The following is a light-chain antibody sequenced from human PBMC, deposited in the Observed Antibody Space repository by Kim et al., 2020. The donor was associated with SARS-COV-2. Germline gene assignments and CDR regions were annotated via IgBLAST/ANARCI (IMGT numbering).Light chain of an antibody. Sequence: DIQMTQSPSTLSVSVGDRVTITCRASQSIGTWLAWYQQKPGKAPRLLIYEASNLDSGVPSRFSGSGSGTEFTLTISSLQTDDCATCFCQQYNRSPGLTFGGGTKVDIK. J-gene: IGKJ4*01. CDR1: QSIGTW. CDR3: QQYNRSPGLT. CDR2: EAS. V-gene: IGKV1-5*03.